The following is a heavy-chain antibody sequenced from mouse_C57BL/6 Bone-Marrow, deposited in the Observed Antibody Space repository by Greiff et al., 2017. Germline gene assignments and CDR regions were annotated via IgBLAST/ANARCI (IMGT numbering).Heavy chain of an antibody. J-gene: IGHJ1*03. CDR2: ISNLAYSI. V-gene: IGHV5-15*01. CDR3: ARRGLRRDWYFDV. Sequence: EVKLMESGGGLVQPGGSLKLSCAASGFTFSDYGMAWVRQAPRKGPEWVAFISNLAYSIYYADTVTGRFTISRENAKHTLYLEMSSLRSEDTAMYYGARRGLRRDWYFDVWGTGTTVTVSS. D-gene: IGHD2-4*01. CDR1: GFTFSDYG.